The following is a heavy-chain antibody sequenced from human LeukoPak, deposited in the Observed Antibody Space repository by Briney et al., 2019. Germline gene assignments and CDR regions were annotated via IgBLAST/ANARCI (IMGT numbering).Heavy chain of an antibody. CDR2: ISYDGSNK. Sequence: GGSLRLSCATSGFTFSNYGMHWVRQAPGKGLEWVAVISYDGSNKYYADSVKGRFTISRDNSKNTLYLQMNSLRPEDAAVYYCANLPLWGQGPLVTVSS. J-gene: IGHJ4*02. CDR3: ANLPL. V-gene: IGHV3-30*18. CDR1: GFTFSNYG.